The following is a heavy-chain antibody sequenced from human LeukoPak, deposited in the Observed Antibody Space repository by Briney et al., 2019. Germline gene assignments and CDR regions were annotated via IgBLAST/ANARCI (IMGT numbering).Heavy chain of an antibody. J-gene: IGHJ3*02. D-gene: IGHD3-22*01. CDR1: GGSISSGSYY. V-gene: IGHV4-61*02. CDR3: ARGPYSYDSSGAFDI. CDR2: IYTSGST. Sequence: SEALSLTCTVSGGSISSGSYYWSWIRQPAGKGLEWIGRIYTSGSTDYNPSLKSRVTISVDTSKNQFSLKLSSVTAADTAVYFCARGPYSYDSSGAFDIWGQGTMVTVSS.